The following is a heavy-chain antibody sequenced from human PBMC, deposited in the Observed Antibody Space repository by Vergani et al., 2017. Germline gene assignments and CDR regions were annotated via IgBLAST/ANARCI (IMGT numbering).Heavy chain of an antibody. CDR1: GFTFSSYS. J-gene: IGHJ6*03. CDR2: ISSSSSYI. CDR3: ARATVGSYYKGQTDYYYYMDV. D-gene: IGHD1-26*01. Sequence: EVQLVESGGGLVKPGGSLRLSCAASGFTFSSYSMNWVRQAPGKGLEWVSSISSSSSYIYYADSVKGRFTISRDNAKNSLYLQMNILRAEDTAVYYCARATVGSYYKGQTDYYYYMDVWGKGTTVTVSS. V-gene: IGHV3-21*01.